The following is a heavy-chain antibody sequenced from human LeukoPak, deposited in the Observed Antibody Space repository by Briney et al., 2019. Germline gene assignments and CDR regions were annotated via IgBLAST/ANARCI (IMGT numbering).Heavy chain of an antibody. CDR1: GFTFSSYA. CDR2: ISDNGVSP. V-gene: IGHV3-23*01. CDR3: AKDPGAFPYFFDS. J-gene: IGHJ4*02. Sequence: GGSLRLSCAASGFTFSSYAMSWVRQAPGKGLECVSAISDNGVSPYYADSVKGRFTISRDNSKNTLYLQMSSLRVEDTAVYYCAKDPGAFPYFFDSWGQGTLVSVSS. D-gene: IGHD4/OR15-4a*01.